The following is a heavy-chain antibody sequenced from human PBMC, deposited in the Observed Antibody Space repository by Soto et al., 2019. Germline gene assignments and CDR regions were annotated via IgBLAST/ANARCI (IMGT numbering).Heavy chain of an antibody. D-gene: IGHD5-18*01. V-gene: IGHV3-30*18. CDR1: GFTFSSYG. J-gene: IGHJ4*02. CDR2: ISYDGSNK. Sequence: GGSLRLSCAASGFTFSSYGMHWVRQAPGKGLEWVAVISYDGSNKYYADSVKGRFTISRDNSKNTLYLQMNSLRAEDTAVYYCAKEPVRGYSYGLFDYWGQGTLVTVSS. CDR3: AKEPVRGYSYGLFDY.